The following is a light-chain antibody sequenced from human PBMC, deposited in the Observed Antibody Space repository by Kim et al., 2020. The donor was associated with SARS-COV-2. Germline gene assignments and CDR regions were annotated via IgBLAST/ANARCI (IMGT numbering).Light chain of an antibody. V-gene: IGLV3-19*01. Sequence: LGPTARTTSTRDGRSSYYASWYQQKPGQAPVLVIYGKNNRPSGIPDRFSGSSSGNTASLTITGAQAEDEADYYCNSRDSSSNHAVFGGGTQLTVL. CDR3: NSRDSSSNHAV. CDR1: GRSSYY. CDR2: GKN. J-gene: IGLJ7*01.